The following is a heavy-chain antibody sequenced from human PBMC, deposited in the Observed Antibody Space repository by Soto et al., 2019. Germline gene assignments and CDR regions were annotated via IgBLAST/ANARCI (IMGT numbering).Heavy chain of an antibody. CDR3: ARLLLRSFDWPIRGGWFYP. CDR2: MNPNSGNT. V-gene: IGHV1-8*01. J-gene: IGHJ5*02. Sequence: QVQLVQSGAEVKKPGASVKVSCKASGYTFTSYDINWVRQATGQGLEWMGWMNPNSGNTGYAQKFQGRVTITRNTPIGTAYMERSSRRSEDTAVYYCARLLLRSFDWPIRGGWFYPWGQGTLVTVSS. CDR1: GYTFTSYD. D-gene: IGHD3-9*01.